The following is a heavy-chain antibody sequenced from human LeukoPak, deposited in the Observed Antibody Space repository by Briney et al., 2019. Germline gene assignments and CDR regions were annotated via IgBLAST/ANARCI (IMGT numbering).Heavy chain of an antibody. D-gene: IGHD6-6*01. V-gene: IGHV5-51*01. CDR3: ARKYSSSPGPFYFDY. CDR2: IYPGDSDT. CDR1: GYSFTSYW. J-gene: IGHJ4*02. Sequence: GESLKISCNGSGYSFTSYWIGWVRQMPGKGLEWMGIIYPGDSDTRYSPSFQGQVTISADKSISTAYLQWSSLKASDTAMYYCARKYSSSPGPFYFDYWGQGTLVTVSS.